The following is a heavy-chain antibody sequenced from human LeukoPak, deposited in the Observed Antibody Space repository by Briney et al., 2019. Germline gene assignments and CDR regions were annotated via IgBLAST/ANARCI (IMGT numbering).Heavy chain of an antibody. D-gene: IGHD6-13*01. CDR1: GYTFTGYY. J-gene: IGHJ1*01. Sequence: ASVKVSCKASGYTFTGYYMHWVRQAPEQGLEWMGWINPNSGGTNYAQKFQGRVTMTRDTSISTAYMELSRLRSDDTAVYYCAREIAAAGTRYFQHWGQGTLVTVSS. CDR3: AREIAAAGTRYFQH. V-gene: IGHV1-2*02. CDR2: INPNSGGT.